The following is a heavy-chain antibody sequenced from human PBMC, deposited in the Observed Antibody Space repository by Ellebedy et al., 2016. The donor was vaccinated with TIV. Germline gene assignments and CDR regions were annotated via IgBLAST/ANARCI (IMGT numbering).Heavy chain of an antibody. D-gene: IGHD1-26*01. CDR3: SREVGGGQGDMDV. J-gene: IGHJ6*02. Sequence: GESLKISCAASGFTFTNYYMNWVRQAPGKGLEWVALIWSDGSLEYYADYVKGRFTLSRDSSENTVYLHMNSLRADDTAVYYCSREVGGGQGDMDVWGQGTTVTVSS. CDR2: IWSDGSLE. CDR1: GFTFTNYY. V-gene: IGHV3-33*01.